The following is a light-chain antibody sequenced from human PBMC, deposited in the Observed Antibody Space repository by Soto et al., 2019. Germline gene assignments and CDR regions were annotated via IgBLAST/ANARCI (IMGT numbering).Light chain of an antibody. Sequence: QSAPTQPASVSGSPGQSITISCTGTSSDVGSYNLVSWYQHHPGKAPKLIIYEGSKRPSGISNRFSGSKSGNTASLTISGLQAEDEADFHCCSYADNHILLFGGGTKLTVL. CDR3: CSYADNHILL. CDR2: EGS. V-gene: IGLV2-23*01. CDR1: SSDVGSYNL. J-gene: IGLJ3*02.